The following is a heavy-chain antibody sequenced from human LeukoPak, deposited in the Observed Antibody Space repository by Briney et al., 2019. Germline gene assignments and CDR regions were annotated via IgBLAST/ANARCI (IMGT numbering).Heavy chain of an antibody. CDR3: ARSKDIRMGSKRGIEMDY. Sequence: SETLSLTCTVSGDSISSGDYYWSWIRQPAGKGLEWIGRIYTSGSTNYNPSLKSRVTMSVDTSKNQFSLKLSSVTAADTAVYYCARSKDIRMGSKRGIEMDYWGQGTLVTVSS. V-gene: IGHV4-61*02. CDR1: GDSISSGDYY. D-gene: IGHD5-24*01. J-gene: IGHJ4*02. CDR2: IYTSGST.